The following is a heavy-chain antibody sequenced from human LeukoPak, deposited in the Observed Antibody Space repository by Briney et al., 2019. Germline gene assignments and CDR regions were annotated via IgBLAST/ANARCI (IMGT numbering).Heavy chain of an antibody. J-gene: IGHJ4*02. CDR1: GYSISSGYY. V-gene: IGHV4-38-2*01. CDR2: IYHSGST. Sequence: PSETLSLTCAVSGYSISSGYYWGWIRQPPGKGLEWIGSIYHSGSTYYNPSLKSRVTISVDTSKNQFPLKLSSVTAADTAVYYCARLGGNYDRYYFDYWGREPWSPSPQ. CDR3: ARLGGNYDRYYFDY. D-gene: IGHD1-26*01.